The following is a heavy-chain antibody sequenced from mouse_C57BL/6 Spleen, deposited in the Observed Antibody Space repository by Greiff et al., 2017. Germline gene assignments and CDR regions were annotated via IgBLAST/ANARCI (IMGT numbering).Heavy chain of an antibody. CDR1: GYTFTDYD. J-gene: IGHJ2*01. CDR3: SRGDGDPYYFDY. V-gene: IGHV1-15*01. CDR2: IDPGTGGT. D-gene: IGHD2-13*01. Sequence: QVQLQQSGAELVRPGASVTLSCKASGYTFTDYDMHWVKQTPVHGLEWIGAIDPGTGGTAYTPQFQGKATLTADKSSSTAYMQLSSLTSEDSAVYFCSRGDGDPYYFDYWGQGTTLTVSS.